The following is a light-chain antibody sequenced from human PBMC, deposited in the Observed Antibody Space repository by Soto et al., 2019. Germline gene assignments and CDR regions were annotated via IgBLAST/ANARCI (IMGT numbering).Light chain of an antibody. CDR2: GAS. Sequence: EIVMTQSPATLSVSPGERVTLSCRASQSLSSNLAWYQQKPGQAPRLLIYGASTRATDIPARFSGSGSGTEFTLTISSLQSEDFAVYYCQQYGRSSLTFGPGTKVDIK. J-gene: IGKJ3*01. CDR3: QQYGRSSLT. CDR1: QSLSSN. V-gene: IGKV3-15*01.